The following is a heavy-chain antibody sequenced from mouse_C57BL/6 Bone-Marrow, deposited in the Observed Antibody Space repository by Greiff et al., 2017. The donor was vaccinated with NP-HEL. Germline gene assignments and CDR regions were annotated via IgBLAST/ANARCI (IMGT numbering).Heavy chain of an antibody. V-gene: IGHV1-55*01. CDR1: SYTFTSYW. CDR2: IYPGSGSH. CDR3: ARWLRHETY. Sequence: QVQLQQPGAELVKPGASVKMSCKASSYTFTSYWITWVKQRPGQGLEWLGDIYPGSGSHTYHETLKSKATLTVDTSSSTAYMQLSSLTSEDSAVYYCARWLRHETYWGQGTLVTVSA. D-gene: IGHD3-2*02. J-gene: IGHJ3*01.